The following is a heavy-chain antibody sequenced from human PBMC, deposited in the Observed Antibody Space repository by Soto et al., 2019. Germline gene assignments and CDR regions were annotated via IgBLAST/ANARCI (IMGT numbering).Heavy chain of an antibody. CDR3: ARQGDIVLVPAAYYYYYGMDV. D-gene: IGHD2-2*01. Sequence: SETLSLTCTVSGGSISSSSYYWGWIRQPPGKGLEWIGSIYYSGSTYYNPSLKSRVTISVDTSKNQFSLKLSSVTAADTAVYYCARQGDIVLVPAAYYYYYGMDVWGQGTTVTVS. V-gene: IGHV4-39*01. CDR2: IYYSGST. J-gene: IGHJ6*02. CDR1: GGSISSSSYY.